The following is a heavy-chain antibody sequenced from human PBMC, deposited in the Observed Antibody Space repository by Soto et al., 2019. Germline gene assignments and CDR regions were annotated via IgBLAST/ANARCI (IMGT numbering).Heavy chain of an antibody. CDR1: WFTFFNHS. D-gene: IGHD3-10*01. Sequence: GGAPRPSLGDPWFTFFNHSLSWVRPAPRKGPEWVLSISNSGGSTYYADSVKGRFTISRDYSKNVLYLQMNRLRADDTAVFYCVPLPLWFGDLPFWADPWGPGTLVTVSS. V-gene: IGHV3-23*01. CDR2: ISNSGGST. J-gene: IGHJ5*02. CDR3: VPLPLWFGDLPFWADP.